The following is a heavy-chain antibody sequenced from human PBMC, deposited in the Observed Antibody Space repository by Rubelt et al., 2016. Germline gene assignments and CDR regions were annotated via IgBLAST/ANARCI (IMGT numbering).Heavy chain of an antibody. J-gene: IGHJ4*02. CDR3: ARGFDY. CDR2: INTRGSAT. CDR1: GFDFRPYV. V-gene: IGHV3-48*03. Sequence: GESLRLSCAASGFDFRPYVMTWVRQAPGKGLEWVSYINTRGSATYYADSVKGRFTISRDNAKNSLYLQMNSLRAEDSALYYCARGFDYWGQGTLVTVSS.